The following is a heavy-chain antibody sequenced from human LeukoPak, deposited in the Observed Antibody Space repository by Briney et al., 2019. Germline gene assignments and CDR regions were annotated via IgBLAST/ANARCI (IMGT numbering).Heavy chain of an antibody. CDR1: GGSISSSSYY. J-gene: IGHJ4*02. CDR2: IYYSGST. D-gene: IGHD1-26*01. Sequence: SETLSLTCTVSGGSISSSSYYWGWIRQPPGKGLEWIGSIYYSGSTYYNPSLKSRVTISVDTSKNQFSLKLSSVTAADTAVYYCARLSGSPWYWGQGTLVTVSS. V-gene: IGHV4-39*07. CDR3: ARLSGSPWY.